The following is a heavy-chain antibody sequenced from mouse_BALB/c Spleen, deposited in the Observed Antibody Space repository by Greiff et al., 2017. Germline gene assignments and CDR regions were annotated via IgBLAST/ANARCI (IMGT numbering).Heavy chain of an antibody. CDR2: ILPGSGST. V-gene: IGHV1-9*01. CDR1: GYTFSSYW. Sequence: VQLQQSGAELMKPGASVKISCKATGYTFSSYWIEWVKQRPGHGLEWIGEILPGSGSTNYNEKFKGKATFTADTSSNTAYMQLSSLTSEDSAVYYCARGSYYYGSSYNFDYWGQGTTLTVSS. D-gene: IGHD1-1*01. J-gene: IGHJ2*01. CDR3: ARGSYYYGSSYNFDY.